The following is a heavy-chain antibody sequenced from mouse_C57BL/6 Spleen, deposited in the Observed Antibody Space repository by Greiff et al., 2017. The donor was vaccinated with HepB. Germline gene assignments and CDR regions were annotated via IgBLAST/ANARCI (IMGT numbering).Heavy chain of an antibody. D-gene: IGHD2-4*01. CDR1: GYTFTSYG. Sequence: VQLQQSGAELARPGASVKLSCKASGYTFTSYGISWVKQRTGQGLEWIGEIYPRSGNTYYNEKFKGKATLTADKSSSTAYMELRSLTSEDSAVYFCAVSIYYDYLYAMDYWGQGTSVTVAA. CDR2: IYPRSGNT. J-gene: IGHJ4*01. CDR3: AVSIYYDYLYAMDY. V-gene: IGHV1-81*01.